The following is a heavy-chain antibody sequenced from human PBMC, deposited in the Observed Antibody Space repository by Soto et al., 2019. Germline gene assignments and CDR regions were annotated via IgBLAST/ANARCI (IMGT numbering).Heavy chain of an antibody. CDR2: IFYSGNT. CDR3: ARVEYGGAVIVPAAPLKWFDP. V-gene: IGHV4-30-4*01. Sequence: QVQLQESGPGLVKPSQTLSLTCTVSGGSISSGDYYWSWIRQPPGKGLEWIGYIFYSGNTYNNPSLKSLVTLSVDTSKNPFSLKLSSVTAADTAVYYCARVEYGGAVIVPAAPLKWFDPWGQGTLATVSS. D-gene: IGHD2-2*01. CDR1: GGSISSGDYY. J-gene: IGHJ5*02.